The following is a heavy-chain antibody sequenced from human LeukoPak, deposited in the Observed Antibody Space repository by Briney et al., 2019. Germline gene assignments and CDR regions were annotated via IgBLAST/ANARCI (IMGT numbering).Heavy chain of an antibody. D-gene: IGHD1-26*01. Sequence: SETLSLTCAVSGGSISTYYWSWIRQPPGKGLEWIGYIYYSGSTNYNPSLKSRVTISVDTSKNQFSLKLSSVPAADTAVYYCARHGRIVGATSYFDYWGQGTLVTVSS. CDR1: GGSISTYY. CDR3: ARHGRIVGATSYFDY. CDR2: IYYSGST. J-gene: IGHJ4*02. V-gene: IGHV4-59*08.